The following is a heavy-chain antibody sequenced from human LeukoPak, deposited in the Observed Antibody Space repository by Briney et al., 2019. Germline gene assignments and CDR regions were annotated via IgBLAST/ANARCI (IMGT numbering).Heavy chain of an antibody. CDR2: IYYSGYT. J-gene: IGHJ3*02. CDR1: GASINSGGFF. Sequence: PSQTLSLTCTVSGASINSGGFFWSWIRQHPGKGLEWIGHIYYSGYTYYNPSLTSRLAISLDTSKTQFSLRLSSVTAADTALYSCPRVLGVTTGHTFDMWGQGIMVTVFS. V-gene: IGHV4-31*03. D-gene: IGHD4-11*01. CDR3: PRVLGVTTGHTFDM.